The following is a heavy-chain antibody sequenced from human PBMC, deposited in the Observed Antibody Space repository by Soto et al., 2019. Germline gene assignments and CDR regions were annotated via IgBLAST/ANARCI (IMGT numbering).Heavy chain of an antibody. CDR2: LVGSGADK. Sequence: GGSLRLSCAASGFNFPAYAMNWVRQAPGKGLQWVSGLVGSGADKNYADSVRGRFTVSRDNAKNSLYLQMNSLRAEDTAVYYCARVGRYFDWLLSGKDYYYYGMDVWGQGTTVTVSS. J-gene: IGHJ6*02. CDR1: GFNFPAYA. D-gene: IGHD3-9*01. V-gene: IGHV3-23*01. CDR3: ARVGRYFDWLLSGKDYYYYGMDV.